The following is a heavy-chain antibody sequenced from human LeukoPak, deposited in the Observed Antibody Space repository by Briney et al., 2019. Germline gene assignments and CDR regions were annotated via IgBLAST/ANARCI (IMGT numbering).Heavy chain of an antibody. Sequence: ASVKVSCKASGYTFTSYTMHWVRQAPGQRLEWMGWINTGNGNAKYSQEFQGRVTITRDTSASTAYMELSSLRSEDMAVYYCARGAKFRSYGSGTYYTSLPFDPWGQGTLVTVSS. D-gene: IGHD3-10*01. CDR1: GYTFTSYT. J-gene: IGHJ5*02. V-gene: IGHV1-3*03. CDR2: INTGNGNA. CDR3: ARGAKFRSYGSGTYYTSLPFDP.